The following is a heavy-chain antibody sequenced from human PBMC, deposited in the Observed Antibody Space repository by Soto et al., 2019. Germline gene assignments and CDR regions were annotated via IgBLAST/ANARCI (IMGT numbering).Heavy chain of an antibody. Sequence: PGESLKLSCKGSGYIFTSYWIGWVLEMPGKGLEWMGIIYPGDSDTRYSPSFQCQVTISADKSINTAYLQWSSLKASDTAMYYCARLGPERYWNYSSDGMDVWGQGTTVTVSS. CDR2: IYPGDSDT. CDR1: GYIFTSYW. D-gene: IGHD1-7*01. J-gene: IGHJ6*02. V-gene: IGHV5-51*01. CDR3: ARLGPERYWNYSSDGMDV.